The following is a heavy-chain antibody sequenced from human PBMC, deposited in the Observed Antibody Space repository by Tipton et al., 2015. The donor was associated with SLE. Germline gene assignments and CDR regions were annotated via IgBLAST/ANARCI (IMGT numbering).Heavy chain of an antibody. V-gene: IGHV1-18*01. J-gene: IGHJ4*02. CDR2: INSYNGIT. Sequence: QSGPEVKKPGASVKVSCKASGYTFTTYGISWVRQAPGQGLERMGWINSYNGITNYAKNFQGRVTMTTDTSTSTAYMELRSLRSDDTAVYCCARATFYHDSSGYFDYWGQGTLVTVSS. CDR1: GYTFTTYG. CDR3: ARATFYHDSSGYFDY. D-gene: IGHD3-22*01.